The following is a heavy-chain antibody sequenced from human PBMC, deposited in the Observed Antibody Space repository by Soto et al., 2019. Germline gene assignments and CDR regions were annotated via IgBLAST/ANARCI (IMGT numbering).Heavy chain of an antibody. CDR3: ARAPRDNYDYWSGYTYNWFDP. V-gene: IGHV1-69*13. CDR2: IIPIFGTA. J-gene: IGHJ5*02. Sequence: SVKVSCKASGYSFTSYGISWVRQAPGQGLEWMGGIIPIFGTANYAQKFQGRVTITADESTSTAYMELSSLRSEDTAVYYCARAPRDNYDYWSGYTYNWFDPWGQGTLVTVSS. CDR1: GYSFTSYG. D-gene: IGHD3-3*01.